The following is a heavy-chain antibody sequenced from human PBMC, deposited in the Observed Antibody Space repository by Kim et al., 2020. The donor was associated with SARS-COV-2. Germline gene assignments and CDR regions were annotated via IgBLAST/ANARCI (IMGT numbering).Heavy chain of an antibody. J-gene: IGHJ4*01. Sequence: GGSLRLSCAASGFTFDDYAMHWVRQAPGKGLEWVSGISWNSGSIGYAYSVKGRFTISSDNAKNSLYLQMNILRAEATALSYCAQAGYMYGLIDYWGHGTL. CDR2: ISWNSGSI. CDR3: AQAGYMYGLIDY. V-gene: IGHV3-9*01. CDR1: GFTFDDYA. D-gene: IGHD5-18*01.